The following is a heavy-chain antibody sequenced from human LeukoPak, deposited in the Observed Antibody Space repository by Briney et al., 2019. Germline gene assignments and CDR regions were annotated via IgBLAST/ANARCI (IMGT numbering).Heavy chain of an antibody. J-gene: IGHJ4*02. V-gene: IGHV3-48*01. CDR2: ISSSSNTI. CDR3: ARDFFMTPDY. D-gene: IGHD3-16*01. CDR1: GFIFSSYS. Sequence: GGSLRLSCAASGFIFSSYSMNWVRQAPGKGLEWVSYISSSSNTIYYADSVKGRFTISRDNAKNSLYLQMNSLRAEDTAVYYCARDFFMTPDYWGQGTLVTVSS.